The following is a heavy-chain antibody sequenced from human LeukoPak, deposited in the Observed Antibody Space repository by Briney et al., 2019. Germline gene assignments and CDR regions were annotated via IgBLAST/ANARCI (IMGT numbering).Heavy chain of an antibody. CDR2: IIAIFGTA. Sequence: GASVKVSCKASGYTFTSFGVTWVRQAPGQGLEWMGGIIAIFGTANYAQKFQGRVTITADESTSTAYMELSSLRSEDTAVYYCARAFDILTEYYFDYWGQGTLVTVSS. D-gene: IGHD3-9*01. V-gene: IGHV1-69*13. CDR3: ARAFDILTEYYFDY. J-gene: IGHJ4*02. CDR1: GYTFTSFG.